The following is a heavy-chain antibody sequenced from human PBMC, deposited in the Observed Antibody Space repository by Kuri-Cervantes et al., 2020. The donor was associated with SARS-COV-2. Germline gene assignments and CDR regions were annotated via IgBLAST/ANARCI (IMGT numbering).Heavy chain of an antibody. CDR1: GFTFSSYA. CDR3: ARDSSRITIFGVVTRYGMDV. D-gene: IGHD3-3*01. CDR2: ISGSGGST. Sequence: GGSLRLSCAASGFTFSSYAMSWVRQAPGKGLEWVSAISGSGGSTHYADSVKGRFTISRDNAKNSLYLQMNSLRAEDTAVYYCARDSSRITIFGVVTRYGMDVWGQGTTVTVSS. V-gene: IGHV3-23*01. J-gene: IGHJ6*02.